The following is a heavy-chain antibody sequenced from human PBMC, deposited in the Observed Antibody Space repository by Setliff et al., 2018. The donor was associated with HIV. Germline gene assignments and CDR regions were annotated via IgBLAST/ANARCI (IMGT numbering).Heavy chain of an antibody. CDR2: IYLSDSDA. V-gene: IGHV5-51*01. Sequence: GESLKISCKGSGYTFPHSWIGWVRQMPGKGLEWMGIIYLSDSDARYSPSFQGQVTISADKSISTAYLQWSSLKASDTAMYYCATSPGTYSSSSASYFDYWGQGTLVTSPQ. J-gene: IGHJ4*02. D-gene: IGHD6-6*01. CDR1: GYTFPHSW. CDR3: ATSPGTYSSSSASYFDY.